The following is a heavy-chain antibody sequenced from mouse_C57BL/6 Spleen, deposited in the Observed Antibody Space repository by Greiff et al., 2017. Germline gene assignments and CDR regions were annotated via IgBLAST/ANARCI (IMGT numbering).Heavy chain of an antibody. CDR1: GYSITSGYY. V-gene: IGHV3-6*01. J-gene: IGHJ1*03. CDR3: ARDPKGYFDV. CDR2: ISYDGSN. Sequence: EVKLVESGPGLVKPSQSLSLTCSVTGYSITSGYYWNWIRQFPGNKLEWMGYISYDGSNNYNPSLKNRISITRDTSKNQFFLKLNSVTTEDTATYYCARDPKGYFDVWGTGTTVTVSS.